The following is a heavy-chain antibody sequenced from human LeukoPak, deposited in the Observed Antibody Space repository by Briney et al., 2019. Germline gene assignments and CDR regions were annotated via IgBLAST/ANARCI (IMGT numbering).Heavy chain of an antibody. CDR3: AKDQGVVPAAIPTDY. CDR1: GFTFSSYA. CDR2: ISGSGGST. D-gene: IGHD2-2*02. Sequence: GGSLGLSCAASGFTFSSYAMSWVRQAPGKGLEWVSAISGSGGSTYYADSVKGRFTISRDNSKNTLYLQMNSLRAEDTAVYYCAKDQGVVPAAIPTDYWGQGTLVTVSS. J-gene: IGHJ4*02. V-gene: IGHV3-23*01.